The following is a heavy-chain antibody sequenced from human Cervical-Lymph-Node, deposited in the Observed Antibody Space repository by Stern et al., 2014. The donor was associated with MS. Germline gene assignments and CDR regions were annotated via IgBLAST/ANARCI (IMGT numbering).Heavy chain of an antibody. J-gene: IGHJ4*02. D-gene: IGHD3-16*01. V-gene: IGHV3-23*04. CDR3: AKGGGPYRSGGGYFDY. Sequence: EMQLVESGGGLVQPGGSLRLSCAASGFTFSDYGMSWVRQAPGKGLEWVSAISGSGDLTDYADSVKGRFTISRDNSKNMVYLQMNSLRAEDTAVYYCAKGGGPYRSGGGYFDYWGQGTLVTVSS. CDR2: ISGSGDLT. CDR1: GFTFSDYG.